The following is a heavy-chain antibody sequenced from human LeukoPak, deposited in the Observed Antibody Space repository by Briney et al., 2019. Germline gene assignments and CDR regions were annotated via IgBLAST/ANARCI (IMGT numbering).Heavy chain of an antibody. J-gene: IGHJ4*02. Sequence: SETLSLTCTVSGGSISGYYWSWIRQPPGRGLEWIAYIYASGSTNYNPSLKSRVTISVDTAKNQFSLKVSSVTAADTAVYFCARHRQYSSSSLYYWGQGTLVTVSS. CDR1: GGSISGYY. D-gene: IGHD6-6*01. CDR2: IYASGST. V-gene: IGHV4-4*09. CDR3: ARHRQYSSSSLYY.